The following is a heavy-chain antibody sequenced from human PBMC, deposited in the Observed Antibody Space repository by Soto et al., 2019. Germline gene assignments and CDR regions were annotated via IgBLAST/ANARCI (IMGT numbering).Heavy chain of an antibody. Sequence: EVQLVESGGGLVKPGGSLRLSCAASGFTFSTYTMNWVRQAPGKGLEWVSSINGRSNYIYYADSVQGRFTISRDNAKYSLFLQMNSLRAEDTAMYYCAREDGIVGATSAFDYWGQGTLVTVSS. V-gene: IGHV3-21*02. J-gene: IGHJ4*02. CDR1: GFTFSTYT. CDR3: AREDGIVGATSAFDY. CDR2: INGRSNYI. D-gene: IGHD1-26*01.